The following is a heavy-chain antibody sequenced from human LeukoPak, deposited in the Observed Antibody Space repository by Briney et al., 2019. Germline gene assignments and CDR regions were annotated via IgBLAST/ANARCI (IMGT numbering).Heavy chain of an antibody. J-gene: IGHJ6*03. V-gene: IGHV1-3*03. Sequence: ASVKVSCKASGYTFTSYAMHWVRQAPGQRLEWMGWINAGNGNTKYSQEFQGRVTITRDTSASTAYMQLSSLRSEDMAVYYCARGEGGSGSYYLNYYYYYMDVWGKGTTVTISS. CDR1: GYTFTSYA. CDR2: INAGNGNT. CDR3: ARGEGGSGSYYLNYYYYYMDV. D-gene: IGHD3-10*01.